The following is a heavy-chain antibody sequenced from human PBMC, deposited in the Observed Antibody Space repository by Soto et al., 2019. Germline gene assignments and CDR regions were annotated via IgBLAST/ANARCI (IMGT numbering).Heavy chain of an antibody. J-gene: IGHJ4*02. CDR2: INSDGSST. V-gene: IGHV3-74*01. Sequence: GGSLRLSCAASGFTFSSYWMHWVRQAPGKGLVWVSRINSDGSSTSYADSVKGRFTISRDNAKNTLYLQMNSLRAEDTAVYYCARDFGPLEGPAWFGELEPFDYWGQGTLVTVSS. D-gene: IGHD3-10*01. CDR1: GFTFSSYW. CDR3: ARDFGPLEGPAWFGELEPFDY.